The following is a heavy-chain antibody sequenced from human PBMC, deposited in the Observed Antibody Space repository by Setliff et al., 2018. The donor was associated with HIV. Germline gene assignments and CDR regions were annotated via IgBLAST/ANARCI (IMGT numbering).Heavy chain of an antibody. CDR3: AKTVVLTPYVSYYYYMDV. J-gene: IGHJ6*03. CDR2: MYTSGST. D-gene: IGHD2-15*01. CDR1: GGSISSGSYY. Sequence: SETLSLTCSVSGGSISSGSYYWTWIRQPAGKGLEWIGHMYTSGSTNYNPSLKTRVIISEGTSKNQFSLKLSSVTAADTAVYYCAKTVVLTPYVSYYYYMDVWGKGTTVTVSS. V-gene: IGHV4-61*09.